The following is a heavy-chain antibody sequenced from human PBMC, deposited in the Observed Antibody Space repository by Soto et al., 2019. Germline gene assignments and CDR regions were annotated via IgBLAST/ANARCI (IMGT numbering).Heavy chain of an antibody. CDR1: GGTFTNLY. Sequence: QVQLQESGPGLVKPSETLSLTCTVSGGTFTNLYWSWIRQPPGKGLEWIGYIYYNGNTNYNPSLKSRVSMSVDTSKNQFSLNLTSVTAADTAVYYCARALRGDYWGQGSLVIVSS. CDR2: IYYNGNT. V-gene: IGHV4-59*11. D-gene: IGHD3-10*01. CDR3: ARALRGDY. J-gene: IGHJ4*02.